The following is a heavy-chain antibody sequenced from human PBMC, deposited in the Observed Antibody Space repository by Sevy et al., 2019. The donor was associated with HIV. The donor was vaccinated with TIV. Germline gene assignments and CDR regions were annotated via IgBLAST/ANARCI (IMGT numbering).Heavy chain of an antibody. CDR1: GFAFSSHA. CDR2: ISYEGTET. CDR3: ARDGGYSIKWYPLY. Sequence: GGSLRLSCAASGFAFSSHAMHWVRQAPGKGLEWVAVISYEGTETFYAASVEGRFTISRDNSKSMLSLQINIRRPEDTAVYYCARDGGYSIKWYPLYWGHGTLVTVSS. D-gene: IGHD6-13*01. J-gene: IGHJ4*01. V-gene: IGHV3-30-3*01.